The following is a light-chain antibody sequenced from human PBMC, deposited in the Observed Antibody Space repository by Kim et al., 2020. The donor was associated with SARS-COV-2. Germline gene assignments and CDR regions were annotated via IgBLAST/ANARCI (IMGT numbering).Light chain of an antibody. J-gene: IGLJ3*02. CDR2: SNN. Sequence: QSVLTQPPSASGTPGQRVTISCSGSSSNIGINIVSWYQQLPGTAPKLLIYSNNQRPSGVPDRFSGSKSGTSASLAISGLQSEDEADYYCAVWDDSLNVWVFGGGTKLTVL. V-gene: IGLV1-44*01. CDR1: SSNIGINI. CDR3: AVWDDSLNVWV.